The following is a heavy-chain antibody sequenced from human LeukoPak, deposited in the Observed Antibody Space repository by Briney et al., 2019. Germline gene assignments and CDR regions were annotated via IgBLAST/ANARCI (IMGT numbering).Heavy chain of an antibody. CDR3: ARDSPIGGRNGYRIFGY. Sequence: PSETLSLTCTVSGGSISSYYWSWIRQPPGKGLEWIGSIYYSGSTNYNPSLKSRVTISVNTSKNQFSLKLSSVTAADTAVYFCARDSPIGGRNGYRIFGYWGQGTLVTVSS. CDR1: GGSISSYY. CDR2: IYYSGST. V-gene: IGHV4-59*01. J-gene: IGHJ4*02. D-gene: IGHD5-24*01.